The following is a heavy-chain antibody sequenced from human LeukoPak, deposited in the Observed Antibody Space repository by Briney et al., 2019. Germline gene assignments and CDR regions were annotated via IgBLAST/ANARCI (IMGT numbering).Heavy chain of an antibody. J-gene: IGHJ4*02. CDR3: ARSNWPYYFDY. D-gene: IGHD1-1*01. Sequence: GGSLRLSCAASEFTFSNYWMHWVRQAPGKGLVWVSWITGDGSSTRYADSVKGRFTISRDNAKNTLYLQVNSLRAEDTAVYYCARSNWPYYFDYWGQGALVTVSS. CDR2: ITGDGSST. CDR1: EFTFSNYW. V-gene: IGHV3-74*01.